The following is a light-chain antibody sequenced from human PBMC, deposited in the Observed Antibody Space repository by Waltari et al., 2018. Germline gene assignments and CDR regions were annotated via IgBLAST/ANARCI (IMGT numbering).Light chain of an antibody. CDR2: GPS. CDR1: QSISSW. V-gene: IGKV1-5*03. Sequence: DIQMTQSPSTLSASVGDRVTITCRASQSISSWLAWYQQKPGKAPKLLIYGPSNLQIGGPSRFSGSGSGTEFTLTISSLQPDDFAVYYCQQYKTYPHTFGQGTRLEIK. CDR3: QQYKTYPHT. J-gene: IGKJ2*01.